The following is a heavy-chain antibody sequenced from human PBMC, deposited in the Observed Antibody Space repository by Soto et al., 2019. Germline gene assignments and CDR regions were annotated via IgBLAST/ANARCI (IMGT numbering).Heavy chain of an antibody. Sequence: QVQLVQSGAEVKQPGPSVKVSCKASGYTFTGYSIHWVRQAPGQGLDGIGWIDPKNGDTNTAQKFKGRVRMTRDTSITTADMELTSLRSDDTGIYDGAREWDPTMVPRGDYGGQGSLVTVSS. D-gene: IGHD5-18*01. CDR2: IDPKNGDT. CDR3: AREWDPTMVPRGDY. CDR1: GYTFTGYS. V-gene: IGHV1-2*02. J-gene: IGHJ4*02.